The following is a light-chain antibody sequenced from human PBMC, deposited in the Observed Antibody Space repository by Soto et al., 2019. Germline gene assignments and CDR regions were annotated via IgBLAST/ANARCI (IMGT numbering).Light chain of an antibody. Sequence: DIQLTQSPSFLSASVGDRITITCRASQDISSYLAWYQQKPGKAPKLLIYTASTLQSGVPSSFRGSESGTEFTLTISSLQPEDFATYYCQQVNSYPLTFGGGTKVEIK. V-gene: IGKV1-9*01. CDR3: QQVNSYPLT. CDR1: QDISSY. J-gene: IGKJ4*01. CDR2: TAS.